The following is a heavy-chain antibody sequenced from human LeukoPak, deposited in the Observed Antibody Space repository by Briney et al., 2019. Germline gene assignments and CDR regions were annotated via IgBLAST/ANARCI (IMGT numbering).Heavy chain of an antibody. Sequence: ASVNVSCKTSGYICTQSGVSWERQAPGHGLEWMAWISTYNGNADYAQKFQGRASMTTDTSTSTAYMELRSLRSDDTAVYYCARRTGYNFYYLDVWGQGTTVIVSS. J-gene: IGHJ6*03. CDR2: ISTYNGNA. CDR1: GYICTQSG. D-gene: IGHD3/OR15-3a*01. CDR3: ARRTGYNFYYLDV. V-gene: IGHV1-18*01.